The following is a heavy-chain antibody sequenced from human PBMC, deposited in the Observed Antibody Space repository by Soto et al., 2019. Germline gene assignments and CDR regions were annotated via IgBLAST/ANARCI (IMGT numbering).Heavy chain of an antibody. V-gene: IGHV4-61*03. D-gene: IGHD5-12*01. J-gene: IGHJ4*02. CDR3: AGGTDGKKVAY. CDR2: LYYTGST. CDR1: GGSVSSEHYY. Sequence: QVQLQESGPGLVKSSETLSLTCTVSGGSVSSEHYYWNWIRQPPGMGLEWIGYLYYTGSTNYTPSLGSRLTMSVDMSKNHFSLKLSSVTAADTAVYYCAGGTDGKKVAYWGQGTLVTVSS.